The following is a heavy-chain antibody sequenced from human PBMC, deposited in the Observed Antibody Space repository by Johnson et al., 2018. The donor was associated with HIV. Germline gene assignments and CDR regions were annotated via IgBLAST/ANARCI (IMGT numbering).Heavy chain of an antibody. CDR2: ISYDGSNK. J-gene: IGHJ3*02. CDR1: GFTFSSYA. V-gene: IGHV3-30-3*01. CDR3: AKDFGIRALPYGRAFDI. Sequence: QVQLVESGGGLVKPGRSLRLSCAASGFTFSSYAMHWVRQAPGKGLEWVAVISYDGSNKYYADSVKGRFTISRDNSKNTLYLQRNSLRAEDTAVYYCAKDFGIRALPYGRAFDIWGQGTMVTVSS. D-gene: IGHD3-10*01.